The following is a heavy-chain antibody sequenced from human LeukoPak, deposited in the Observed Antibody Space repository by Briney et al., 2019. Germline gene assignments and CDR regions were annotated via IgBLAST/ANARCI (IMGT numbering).Heavy chain of an antibody. CDR3: AKDFDFWSGYYFDY. CDR1: GFTFSSYG. Sequence: GGSLRLSCAASGFTFSSYGMSWDRQAPGKGLEWVSAISGSGGSTYYADSVKGRFTISRDNSKNTLYLQMNSLRAEDTAVYYCAKDFDFWSGYYFDYWGQGTLVTVSS. V-gene: IGHV3-23*01. CDR2: ISGSGGST. D-gene: IGHD3-3*01. J-gene: IGHJ4*02.